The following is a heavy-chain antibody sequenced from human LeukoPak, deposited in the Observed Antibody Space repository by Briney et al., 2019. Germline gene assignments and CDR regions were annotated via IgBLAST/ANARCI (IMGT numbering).Heavy chain of an antibody. CDR3: ARGGVLLWFGELSR. Sequence: ASVKVSCMPSGYTFTGYYMHWVRQAPGQRLEWGGWINPNSGGKNYAQKFQGRVTMTRDTSISKAYMGLSSLRSEDTAVYYCARGGVLLWFGELSRWGRGTLVTVSS. D-gene: IGHD3-10*01. J-gene: IGHJ4*02. CDR1: GYTFTGYY. V-gene: IGHV1-2*02. CDR2: INPNSGGK.